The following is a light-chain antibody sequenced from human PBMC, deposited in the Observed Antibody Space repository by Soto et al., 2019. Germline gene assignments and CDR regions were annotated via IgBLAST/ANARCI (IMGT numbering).Light chain of an antibody. CDR2: EVS. Sequence: QSALTQPASVSGSPGQSITISCTGTSSDVGSYNLVSWYQQHPGKAPKLMIYEVSKRHSGVSNRFSGSKSGNTASLTISGLQAEDEADYYCCSDAGSSTYVFGTGTKLTVL. CDR3: CSDAGSSTYV. J-gene: IGLJ1*01. CDR1: SSDVGSYNL. V-gene: IGLV2-23*02.